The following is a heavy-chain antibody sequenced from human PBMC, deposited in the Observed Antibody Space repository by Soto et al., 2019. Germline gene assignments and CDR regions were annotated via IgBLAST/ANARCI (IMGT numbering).Heavy chain of an antibody. CDR1: GFTFSSYE. Sequence: GGSLRLSCAASGFTFSSYEMNWVRQAPGKGLEWVSYISSSGSTIYYADSVKGRFTISRDNAKNSLYLQMNSLRAEDTAVYYCASLSIIARRGPLAPYYGMDVWGQGTTVTSP. V-gene: IGHV3-48*03. CDR3: ASLSIIARRGPLAPYYGMDV. D-gene: IGHD3-16*02. J-gene: IGHJ6*02. CDR2: ISSSGSTI.